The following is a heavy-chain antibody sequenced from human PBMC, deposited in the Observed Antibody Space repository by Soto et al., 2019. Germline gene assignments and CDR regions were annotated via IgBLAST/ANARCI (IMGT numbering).Heavy chain of an antibody. Sequence: LSDTLSLTCTVSGGSISSGDYYWSWIRQPPGKGLEWIGYIYHGGSTYYNPSLKSRVTISVDTSKSQFSLKLSSVTAADTAVYYFDRERPDGDRLAPWGQGTLVTVSA. J-gene: IGHJ5*02. CDR1: GGSISSGDYY. CDR3: DRERPDGDRLAP. V-gene: IGHV4-30-4*02. CDR2: IYHGGST.